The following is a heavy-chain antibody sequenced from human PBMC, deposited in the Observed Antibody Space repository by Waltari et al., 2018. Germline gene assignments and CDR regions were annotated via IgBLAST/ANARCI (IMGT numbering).Heavy chain of an antibody. CDR2: VSGSGGDT. CDR3: AKATYSSPNYGMDV. V-gene: IGHV3-23*01. J-gene: IGHJ6*02. Sequence: EVQLLESGGGLVQPGGSRRLSCEVSGFTFSSYELCWVRQAPGEGLSWVAVVSGSGGDTYYASSVNGRFTVSRDNSNNMLFLQMNNLRGEDTAIYYCAKATYSSPNYGMDVWGQGTTVTVSS. D-gene: IGHD6-13*01. CDR1: GFTFSSYE.